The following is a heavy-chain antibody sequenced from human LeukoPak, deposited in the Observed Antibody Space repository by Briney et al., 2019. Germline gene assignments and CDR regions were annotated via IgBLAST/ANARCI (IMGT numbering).Heavy chain of an antibody. CDR3: ARSRRRHEPRDYYDSSGKAFDI. CDR2: IIPILGIA. V-gene: IGHV1-69*04. Sequence: SVKVSCKASGGTFSSYAISWVRQAPGQGLEWMGRIIPILGIANYAQKFQGRVTITADKSTSTAYMELSSLRSEDTAVYYCARSRRRHEPRDYYDSSGKAFDIWGQGTMVTVSS. CDR1: GGTFSSYA. D-gene: IGHD3-22*01. J-gene: IGHJ3*02.